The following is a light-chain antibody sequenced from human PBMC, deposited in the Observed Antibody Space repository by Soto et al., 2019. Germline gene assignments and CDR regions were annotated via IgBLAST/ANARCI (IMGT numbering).Light chain of an antibody. CDR2: GAS. Sequence: EILLTQSPDTLSLSPGERATLSGRASQSVSSSYLAWYQQKPGQAPRLLIYGASSRATGIPDRFSGSGSGTDFTLTISRLEPEDFAVYYCQQYGSSPQTFGQGTKVDIK. CDR3: QQYGSSPQT. J-gene: IGKJ1*01. V-gene: IGKV3-20*01. CDR1: QSVSSSY.